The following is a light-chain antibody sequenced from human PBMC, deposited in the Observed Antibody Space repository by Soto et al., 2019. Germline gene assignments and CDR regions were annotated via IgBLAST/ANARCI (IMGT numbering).Light chain of an antibody. J-gene: IGKJ2*01. CDR2: AAS. V-gene: IGKV3-20*01. Sequence: EIVLTQSPGTLSLSPGEGATLSCRASQSVGGSYLAWYQHKPGQAPRLLIYAASSRATGFPDRFSGSASGTVFTLTISRLQPEDFAVYYCQQYGSSPRTFGQGTKLEIK. CDR3: QQYGSSPRT. CDR1: QSVGGSY.